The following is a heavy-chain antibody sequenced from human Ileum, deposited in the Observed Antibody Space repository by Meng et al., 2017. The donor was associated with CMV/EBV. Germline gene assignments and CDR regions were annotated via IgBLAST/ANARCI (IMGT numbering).Heavy chain of an antibody. CDR1: GFSFSNYD. CDR2: IETAGDT. J-gene: IGHJ4*02. CDR3: ARDAQAIGTYATLDY. Sequence: GESLKISCAASGFSFSNYDMHWVRQVTGKGLEWVSIIETAGDTYYAGSVKGRFTISREDAKNSLYLQMTSLRAEDTAVYYCARDAQAIGTYATLDYWGQGGLVTVSS. D-gene: IGHD1-26*01. V-gene: IGHV3-13*01.